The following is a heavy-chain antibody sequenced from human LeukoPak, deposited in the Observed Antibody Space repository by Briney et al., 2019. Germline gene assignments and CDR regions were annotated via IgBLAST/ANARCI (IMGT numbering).Heavy chain of an antibody. D-gene: IGHD5-12*01. CDR2: ISAYNGNT. CDR1: GYTFTSYG. CDR3: ARVDGYSGYDNPPRVAEPPNDAFDI. Sequence: GASVKVSCKASGYTFTSYGISWVRQAPGQGLEWMGWISAYNGNTNYAQKLQGRVTMTTDTSTSTAYVELRSLRSDDTAVYYCARVDGYSGYDNPPRVAEPPNDAFDIWGQGTMVTVSS. V-gene: IGHV1-18*01. J-gene: IGHJ3*02.